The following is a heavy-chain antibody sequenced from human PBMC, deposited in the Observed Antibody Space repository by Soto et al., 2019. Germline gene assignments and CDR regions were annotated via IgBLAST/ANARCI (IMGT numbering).Heavy chain of an antibody. J-gene: IGHJ4*02. Sequence: GALRLSCAASGFTFSSYAMSWVRQAPGKGLEWVSAISGSGGSTYYADSVKGRFTISRDNSKNTLYLQMNSLRAEDTAVYYCAKDPYSSSWYYFDYWGQGTLVTVSS. CDR3: AKDPYSSSWYYFDY. V-gene: IGHV3-23*01. CDR2: ISGSGGST. CDR1: GFTFSSYA. D-gene: IGHD6-13*01.